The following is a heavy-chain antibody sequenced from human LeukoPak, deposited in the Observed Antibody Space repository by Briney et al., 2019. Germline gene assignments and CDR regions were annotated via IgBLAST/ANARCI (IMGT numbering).Heavy chain of an antibody. CDR3: AREGGYSYGLPFDY. J-gene: IGHJ4*02. CDR1: GFTFSSYW. CDR2: IKQDGSEK. D-gene: IGHD5-18*01. V-gene: IGHV3-7*03. Sequence: GGSLRLSCSASGFTFSSYWMSWVRQAPGQGLEWVANIKQDGSEKYYVDSVKGRFTISRDNAKNSLYLQMNSLRAEDTAVYYCAREGGYSYGLPFDYWGQGTLVTVSS.